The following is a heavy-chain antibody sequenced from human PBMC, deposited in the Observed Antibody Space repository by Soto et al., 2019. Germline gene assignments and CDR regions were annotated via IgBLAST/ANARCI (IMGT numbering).Heavy chain of an antibody. V-gene: IGHV1-18*01. CDR3: ANIAVFGIGLGGKGLDP. CDR2: ISGYNGNR. CDR1: GYTFTRYG. D-gene: IGHD3-3*01. Sequence: QVQLVQSGVEVKKPGASVNVSCKASGYTFTRYGIAWVRQAPGQGLEWMGWISGYNGNRNYGEKFQGRLTMTTDTSTRTAYMELRSLRSDDTAVYYCANIAVFGIGLGGKGLDPWGQRTLVIVSS. J-gene: IGHJ5*02.